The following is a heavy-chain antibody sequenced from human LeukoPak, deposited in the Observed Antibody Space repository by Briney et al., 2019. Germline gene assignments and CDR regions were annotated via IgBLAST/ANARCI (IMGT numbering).Heavy chain of an antibody. D-gene: IGHD5-24*01. Sequence: SETLSLTCSVSGGSLSNYYWSWIRQPPGKGLEWIGYIYYSGSTNYNPSLKSRVTISVDTSKNQFSLKLSSVTAADTAVYYCARQGLSLATISHWGQGTLVTVSS. V-gene: IGHV4-59*08. CDR2: IYYSGST. CDR3: ARQGLSLATISH. CDR1: GGSLSNYY. J-gene: IGHJ4*02.